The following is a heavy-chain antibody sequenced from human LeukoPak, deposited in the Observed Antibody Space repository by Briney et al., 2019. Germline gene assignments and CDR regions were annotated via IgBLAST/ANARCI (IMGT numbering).Heavy chain of an antibody. CDR3: ARIISSGWYYFDY. D-gene: IGHD6-19*01. V-gene: IGHV3-48*03. CDR1: GFTFSSYE. Sequence: GGSLRLSCAASGFTFSSYEMNWVRQPPGKGLEWVSYISSSGSTIYYADSVKGRFTISRDNAKNSLYLQMNSLRAEDTAVYYCARIISSGWYYFDYWGQGTLVTVSS. CDR2: ISSSGSTI. J-gene: IGHJ4*02.